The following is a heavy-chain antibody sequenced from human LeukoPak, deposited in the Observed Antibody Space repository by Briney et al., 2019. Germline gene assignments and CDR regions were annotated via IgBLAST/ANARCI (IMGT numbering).Heavy chain of an antibody. J-gene: IGHJ4*02. CDR1: GFTFSSYA. D-gene: IGHD1-26*01. CDR2: ISFSGGST. Sequence: GGSLRLSCSASGFTFSSYAMHWVRQAPGKGLEFVSTISFSGGSTYHADSVKGGFTISRDNSKNTLYLQMSSLRAEDTAVYYCVKDYSGIFLFDYWGQGTLVTVSS. CDR3: VKDYSGIFLFDY. V-gene: IGHV3-64D*09.